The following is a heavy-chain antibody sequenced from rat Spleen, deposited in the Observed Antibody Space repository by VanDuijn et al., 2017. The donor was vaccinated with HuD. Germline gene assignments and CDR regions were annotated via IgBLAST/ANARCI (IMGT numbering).Heavy chain of an antibody. CDR1: GFTFSDYG. J-gene: IGHJ3*01. CDR2: ISPSGGST. CDR3: ARQDTSGYSNWFTY. D-gene: IGHD4-3*01. Sequence: EVQLVESGGGLVQPGRSMKLSCADSGFTFSDYGMAWIRQAPKKGLEWVASISPSGGSTYYRDSVKGRFTVSRDNAKSTLYLQMDSLRSEDTATYYCARQDTSGYSNWFTYWGQGTLVTVSS. V-gene: IGHV5-19*01.